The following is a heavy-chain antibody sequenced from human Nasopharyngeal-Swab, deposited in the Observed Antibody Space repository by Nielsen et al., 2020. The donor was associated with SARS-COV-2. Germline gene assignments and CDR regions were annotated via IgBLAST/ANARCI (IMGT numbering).Heavy chain of an antibody. Sequence: WIRQPPGKGLEWVSSISSSSSYIYYADSVKGRFTISRDNAKNSLSLQMNSLRAEDPAVYYCARDGLAYDSWSAYFMDVWGQGTTVTVSS. V-gene: IGHV3-21*01. CDR3: ARDGLAYDSWSAYFMDV. CDR2: ISSSSSYI. D-gene: IGHD3-3*01. J-gene: IGHJ6*02.